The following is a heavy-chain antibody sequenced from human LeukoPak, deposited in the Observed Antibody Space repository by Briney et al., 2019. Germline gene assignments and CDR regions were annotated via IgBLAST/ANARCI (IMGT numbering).Heavy chain of an antibody. J-gene: IGHJ2*01. CDR3: VKDSRDSGAWYSDWHFHF. CDR2: IIWDGDSS. D-gene: IGHD2-15*01. CDR1: GFTFDDYS. Sequence: GGSLRLSCAASGFTFDDYSMHWVRQAPGKGLEWLSLIIWDGDSSYYADSVKGRFTISRDNSKNSLYLQMNSLRTEDTALYYCVKDSRDSGAWYSDWHFHFWGRGTLVTVSS. V-gene: IGHV3-43*01.